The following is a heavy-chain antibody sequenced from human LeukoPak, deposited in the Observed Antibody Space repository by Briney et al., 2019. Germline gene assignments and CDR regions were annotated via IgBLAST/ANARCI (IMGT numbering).Heavy chain of an antibody. D-gene: IGHD2-2*01. CDR3: AREGCSSTSCYPYYYYYGMDV. CDR2: IWYDGSNK. J-gene: IGHJ6*04. V-gene: IGHV3-33*01. CDR1: GFTFSSYG. Sequence: PGGSLRLSCAASGFTFSSYGMHWVRQAPGKGLEWVAVIWYDGSNKYYADSVKGRFTISRDNSKNTLYLQMNSLRAEDTAVYYCAREGCSSTSCYPYYYYYGMDVWGKGTTVTVSS.